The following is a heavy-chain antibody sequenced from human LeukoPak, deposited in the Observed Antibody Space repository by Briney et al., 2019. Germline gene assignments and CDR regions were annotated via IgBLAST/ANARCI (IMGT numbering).Heavy chain of an antibody. Sequence: NPSETLSLTCTVSGGSISSSSYYWGWIRQPPGKGLEWIGSIYYSGSTYYNPSLKSRVTISADTSKNQFSLKLSSVTAADTAVYYCARRGAIFGVVSEFDPWGQGTLVTVSS. V-gene: IGHV4-39*01. CDR3: ARRGAIFGVVSEFDP. CDR2: IYYSGST. J-gene: IGHJ5*02. CDR1: GGSISSSSYY. D-gene: IGHD3-3*01.